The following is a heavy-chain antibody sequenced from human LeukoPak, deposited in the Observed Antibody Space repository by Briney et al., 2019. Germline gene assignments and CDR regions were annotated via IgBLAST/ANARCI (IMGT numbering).Heavy chain of an antibody. CDR1: GYSISSGYY. J-gene: IGHJ5*02. V-gene: IGHV4-38-2*02. CDR2: IYHSGST. CDR3: ARDVGATSQGHWFDP. D-gene: IGHD1-26*01. Sequence: PSETLSLTCTVSGYSISSGYYWGWIRQPPGKGLEWIGSIYHSGSTYYNPSLKSPVTISVDTSKNQFSLKLSSVTAADTAVYYCARDVGATSQGHWFDPWGQGTLVTVSS.